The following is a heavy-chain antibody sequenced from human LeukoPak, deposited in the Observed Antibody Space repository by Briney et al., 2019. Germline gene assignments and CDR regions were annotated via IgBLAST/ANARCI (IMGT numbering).Heavy chain of an antibody. CDR1: GFTFKLYW. CDR2: INHDGSDT. V-gene: IGHV3-74*01. D-gene: IGHD2-15*01. CDR3: VRGGPSTWS. Sequence: GGSLRLSCAASGFTFKLYWMHWVRQVPGRGPVWVSRINHDGSDTIYADSVTGRFTISRGDAKNTLYLQMNNLRAEDTAVYYCVRGGPSTWSWGQGTQVTVSS. J-gene: IGHJ5*02.